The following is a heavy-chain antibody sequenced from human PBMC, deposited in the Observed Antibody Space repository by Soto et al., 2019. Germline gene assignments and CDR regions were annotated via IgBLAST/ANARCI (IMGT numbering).Heavy chain of an antibody. V-gene: IGHV5-51*01. D-gene: IGHD2-15*01. Sequence: GESLKISCKGSGYSFTSYWIGWVRQMPGKGLEWMGIIYPGDSDTRYSPSFQGQVTISADKSISTAYLQWSSLKASDTAMYYCARQGYCSGGSCYSGPDYWGQGTLVTVSS. CDR1: GYSFTSYW. CDR3: ARQGYCSGGSCYSGPDY. J-gene: IGHJ4*02. CDR2: IYPGDSDT.